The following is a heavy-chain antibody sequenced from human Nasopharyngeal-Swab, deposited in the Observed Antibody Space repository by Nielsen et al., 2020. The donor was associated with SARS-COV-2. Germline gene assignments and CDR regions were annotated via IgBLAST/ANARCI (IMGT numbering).Heavy chain of an antibody. CDR2: ISPYNGNT. J-gene: IGHJ3*02. V-gene: IGHV1-18*01. Sequence: ASVKVSCKASGYTFTSYCISWVRQAPGQGLEWMGWISPYNGNTNYAQKIQGRVTMTTDTSTSTAYMELRSLRSEDTAVYYCAREARGASGYENNDDSFDIWGQGTMVTVSS. CDR1: GYTFTSYC. CDR3: AREARGASGYENNDDSFDI. D-gene: IGHD5-12*01.